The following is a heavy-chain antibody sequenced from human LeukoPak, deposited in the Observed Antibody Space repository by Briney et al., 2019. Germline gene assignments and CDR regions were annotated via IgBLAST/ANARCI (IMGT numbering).Heavy chain of an antibody. CDR1: GGTFSSYA. V-gene: IGHV1-69*05. J-gene: IGHJ4*02. CDR3: ARDYYDSSGRFDY. Sequence: SVKVSCKASGGTFSSYAISWVRQAPGQGLEWMGGIIPIFGTANYAQKLQGRVTMTTDTSTSTAYMELRSLRSDDTAVYYCARDYYDSSGRFDYWGQGTLVTVSS. D-gene: IGHD3-22*01. CDR2: IIPIFGTA.